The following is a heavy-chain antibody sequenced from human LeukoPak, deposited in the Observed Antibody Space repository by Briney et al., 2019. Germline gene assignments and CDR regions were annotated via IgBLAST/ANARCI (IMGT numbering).Heavy chain of an antibody. CDR3: ARGRTYCGGDCYWGDYYYYMDV. V-gene: IGHV3-64*01. Sequence: GGSLRLSCAASGFTFSSYAMRWVRQAPGKGLEYVSAISSNGGSTYYANSVKGRFTISRDNSKNTLFLQMGSLRAEDMAVYYCARGRTYCGGDCYWGDYYYYMDVWGKGTTVTVSS. D-gene: IGHD2-21*02. CDR2: ISSNGGST. J-gene: IGHJ6*03. CDR1: GFTFSSYA.